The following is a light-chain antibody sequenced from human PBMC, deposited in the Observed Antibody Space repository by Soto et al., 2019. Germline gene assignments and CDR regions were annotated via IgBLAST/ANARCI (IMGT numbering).Light chain of an antibody. CDR1: SSDIGIYNL. CDR2: EGN. Sequence: QSVLTQPASVSGSPGQSITISCTGTSSDIGIYNLVSWYQQHPGKAPKLMIYEGNKRPSGVSNRFSGSKSGNTASLTISGLQVEDEADYYCCSYAGSNTWVFGGGTKLTVL. J-gene: IGLJ3*02. V-gene: IGLV2-23*01. CDR3: CSYAGSNTWV.